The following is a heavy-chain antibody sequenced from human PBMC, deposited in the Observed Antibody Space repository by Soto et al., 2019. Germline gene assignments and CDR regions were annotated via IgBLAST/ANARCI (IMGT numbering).Heavy chain of an antibody. V-gene: IGHV3-53*01. J-gene: IGHJ4*02. Sequence: GGSLRLSCEVSGFSTVGNPMIWVRRAPGQGLEWVANMHTVGSTYYADSVQGRFTISRDSSKYTLFLQMNSLRFRGTAIYFCARGLNDDSWGQGTVVTVSS. CDR2: MHTVGST. D-gene: IGHD1-1*01. CDR3: ARGLNDDS. CDR1: GFSTVGNP.